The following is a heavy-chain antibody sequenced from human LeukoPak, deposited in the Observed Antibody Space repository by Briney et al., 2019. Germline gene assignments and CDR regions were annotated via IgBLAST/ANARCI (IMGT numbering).Heavy chain of an antibody. CDR1: GYSISSGYY. Sequence: PSETLSLTCAVSGYSISSGYYWGWIRQPPGKGLEWIGNIYHSGSTYYNPSLKSRVTISVDTSKNQFSLKLSSVTAADTAVYYCASPVPDYWGQGTLVTVSS. CDR2: IYHSGST. D-gene: IGHD4-17*01. V-gene: IGHV4-38-2*01. CDR3: ASPVPDY. J-gene: IGHJ4*02.